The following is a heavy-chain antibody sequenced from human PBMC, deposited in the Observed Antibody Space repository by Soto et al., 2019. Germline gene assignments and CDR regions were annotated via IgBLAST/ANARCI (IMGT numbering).Heavy chain of an antibody. Sequence: GGSLRLSCAASGLTFRKYAMTWVRQAPGKGPEWVSTVSGRGDETFYADSVKGRFTISRDNSKDTVYLSMNSLRVDDTAVYYCAKGGHFSFFDYWGQGTLVTVSS. CDR2: VSGRGDET. CDR1: GLTFRKYA. J-gene: IGHJ4*02. V-gene: IGHV3-23*01. CDR3: AKGGHFSFFDY. D-gene: IGHD3-16*01.